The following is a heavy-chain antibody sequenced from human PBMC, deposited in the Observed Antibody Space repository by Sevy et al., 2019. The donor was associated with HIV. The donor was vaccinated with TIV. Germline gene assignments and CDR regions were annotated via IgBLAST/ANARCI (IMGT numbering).Heavy chain of an antibody. J-gene: IGHJ6*02. V-gene: IGHV3-23*01. CDR2: ISGSGGST. CDR3: ARDHVKDGDLGDYYYFAMDV. D-gene: IGHD4-17*01. Sequence: GGSLRLSCAASGFTFSSYAMSWVRQAPGKGLEWVSAISGSGGSTYYADSVKGRFTISRDNSKNSLYLQMSSLRAEDTAVYYCARDHVKDGDLGDYYYFAMDVWGQGTTVTVSS. CDR1: GFTFSSYA.